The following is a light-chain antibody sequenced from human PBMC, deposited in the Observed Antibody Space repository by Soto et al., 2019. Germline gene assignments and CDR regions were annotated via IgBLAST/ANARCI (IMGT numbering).Light chain of an antibody. CDR2: KAS. J-gene: IGKJ5*01. CDR1: QTIDSW. Sequence: DIQMTQSPSTLSASVGDRVTITCRASQTIDSWLAWYQQRPGKPPNLLIYKASTLASGVPSRFSGSGSGTEFTLTISGLLPEDFAAYHCQQLYTLPFTFGQGTRLENK. CDR3: QQLYTLPFT. V-gene: IGKV1-5*03.